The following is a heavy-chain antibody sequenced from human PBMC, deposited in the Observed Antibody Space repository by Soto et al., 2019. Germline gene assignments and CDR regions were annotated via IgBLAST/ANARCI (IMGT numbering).Heavy chain of an antibody. Sequence: XSVKVSCNASGYTFTSYGIHWVRQAPGQRLEWMGWINAANGDTKYSPKFQGRVTITRDTSASTAYMELSSLRSEDTAVYYCVRRHVSATGIDWFDPWGQGTLVTVSS. CDR2: INAANGDT. J-gene: IGHJ5*02. CDR3: VRRHVSATGIDWFDP. D-gene: IGHD6-13*01. CDR1: GYTFTSYG. V-gene: IGHV1-3*01.